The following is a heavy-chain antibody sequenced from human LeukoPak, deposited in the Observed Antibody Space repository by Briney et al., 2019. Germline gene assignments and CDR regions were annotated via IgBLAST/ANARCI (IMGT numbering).Heavy chain of an antibody. Sequence: GGSLRLSCAASGFTFSSYAMHWVRQTPGKGLEWVSLISSGGSYEYYADSVKGRFTISRDNSKNTLYLQLNSLRAEDTAVYYCARESTYYYAAGSSGPHYFDNWGQGTLVTVSS. J-gene: IGHJ4*02. CDR2: ISSGGSYE. V-gene: IGHV3-30*01. CDR3: ARESTYYYAAGSSGPHYFDN. CDR1: GFTFSSYA. D-gene: IGHD3-10*01.